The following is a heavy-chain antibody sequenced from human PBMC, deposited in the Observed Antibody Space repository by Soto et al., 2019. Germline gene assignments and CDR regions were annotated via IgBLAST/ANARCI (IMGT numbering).Heavy chain of an antibody. D-gene: IGHD4-17*01. CDR2: ISGSGGST. J-gene: IGHJ4*02. CDR3: AKPSTSTSSPYGDYDGVVGPVDY. Sequence: GGSLRLSCAASGFTFSSYAMSWVRQAPGKGLEWVSAISGSGGSTYYADSVKGRFTISRDNSKNTLYLQMNSLRAEDTAVYYCAKPSTSTSSPYGDYDGVVGPVDYWGQGTLVTVSS. CDR1: GFTFSSYA. V-gene: IGHV3-23*01.